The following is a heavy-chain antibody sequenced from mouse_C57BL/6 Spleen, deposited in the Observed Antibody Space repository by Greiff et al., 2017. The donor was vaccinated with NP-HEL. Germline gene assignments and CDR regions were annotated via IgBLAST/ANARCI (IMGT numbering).Heavy chain of an antibody. J-gene: IGHJ2*01. V-gene: IGHV1-82*01. CDR2: IYPGDGDT. D-gene: IGHD1-1*01. Sequence: QVQLKQSGPELVKPGASVKISCKASGYAFSSSWMNWVKQRPGKGLEWIGRIYPGDGDTNYNGKFKGKATLTADKSSSTAYMQLSSLTSEDSAVYFCARSEFIRSYFDYWGQGTTLTVSS. CDR1: GYAFSSSW. CDR3: ARSEFIRSYFDY.